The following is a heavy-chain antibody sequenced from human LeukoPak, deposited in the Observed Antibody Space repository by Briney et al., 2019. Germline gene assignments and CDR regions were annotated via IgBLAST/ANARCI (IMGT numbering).Heavy chain of an antibody. CDR3: ARDPGYSGYDSYWFDP. J-gene: IGHJ5*02. D-gene: IGHD5-12*01. Sequence: ASVKVSCKASGYTFTSYGISWVRQAPGQGLEWMGWISAYNGNTKYALKLQGRVTMTTDTSTSTAYMELRSLRSDDTAVYYCARDPGYSGYDSYWFDPWGQGTLVTVSS. CDR2: ISAYNGNT. CDR1: GYTFTSYG. V-gene: IGHV1-18*01.